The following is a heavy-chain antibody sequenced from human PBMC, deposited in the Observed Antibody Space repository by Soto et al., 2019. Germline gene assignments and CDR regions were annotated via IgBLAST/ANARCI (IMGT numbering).Heavy chain of an antibody. CDR3: AKGAVTTNSIFDY. D-gene: IGHD4-17*01. CDR1: GFTFSSYA. CDR2: ISGGGGNT. Sequence: EVQLLESGGGLAQPGGSLRLSCTASGFTFSSYAMTWVRQAPGKGLEWVSVISGGGGNTYYADSVKGRFTISRDNSKNTLYLQMNSLRAEDTAVYYCAKGAVTTNSIFDYWGQGTLVTVSS. V-gene: IGHV3-23*01. J-gene: IGHJ4*02.